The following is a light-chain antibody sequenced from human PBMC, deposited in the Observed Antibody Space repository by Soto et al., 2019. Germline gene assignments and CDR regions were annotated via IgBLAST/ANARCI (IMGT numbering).Light chain of an antibody. V-gene: IGLV2-14*01. CDR2: EVT. CDR1: TSDIAGYNY. J-gene: IGLJ1*01. Sequence: QSVLAQPASVSGSPGQSITISCTGTTSDIAGYNYVSWYQQHPGKAPKLLIYEVTSRASGVSHRFSGSKSGNTASLTISGLRAEDEAEYYCNSYTSASLYVFGTGTTVTVL. CDR3: NSYTSASLYV.